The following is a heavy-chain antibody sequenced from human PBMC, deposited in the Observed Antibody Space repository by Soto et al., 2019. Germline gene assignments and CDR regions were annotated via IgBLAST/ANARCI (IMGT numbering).Heavy chain of an antibody. CDR3: AKGGTTSDYYHYGMDV. D-gene: IGHD4-17*01. CDR2: INQDGSEK. J-gene: IGHJ6*02. CDR1: GFTFSSYW. Sequence: EVQLVESGGGLVQPGGSLRLSCAASGFTFSSYWMSWVRQAPGKGLEWVANINQDGSEKYYVDSVKGRFTISRENAKNSLYLQMNSLRAEDTAVYYCAKGGTTSDYYHYGMDVWGQGTTVTVSS. V-gene: IGHV3-7*01.